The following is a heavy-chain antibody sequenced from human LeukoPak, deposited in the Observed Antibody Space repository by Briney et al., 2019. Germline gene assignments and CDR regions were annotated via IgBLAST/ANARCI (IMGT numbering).Heavy chain of an antibody. CDR2: IRNDGTSK. Sequence: PGGSLRLSCAASGFTFSTYGMHWVRQAPGKGLEWVAIIRNDGTSKYYADSAKGRFTVSRDNSKNTVYLQMNSLRPDDTAVYYCAKRISGAYYSLLDFWGQGTLVTVSS. V-gene: IGHV3-30*02. J-gene: IGHJ4*02. D-gene: IGHD1-26*01. CDR3: AKRISGAYYSLLDF. CDR1: GFTFSTYG.